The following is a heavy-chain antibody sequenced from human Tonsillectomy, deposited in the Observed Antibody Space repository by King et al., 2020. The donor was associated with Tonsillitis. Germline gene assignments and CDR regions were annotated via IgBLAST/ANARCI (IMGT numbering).Heavy chain of an antibody. V-gene: IGHV1-69*12. J-gene: IGHJ4*02. D-gene: IGHD3-22*01. CDR3: ARDRLHYYDSSGYLGPYFDY. CDR1: GGTFSSYA. Sequence: QLVQSGAEVKKPGSSVKVSCKASGGTFSSYAISWVRQAPGQGLEWMGGIIPIFGIANYAQKFQGRVTITADESTSTAYMELSSLRSEDTAVYYCARDRLHYYDSSGYLGPYFDYWGQGPLVTVSS. CDR2: IIPIFGIA.